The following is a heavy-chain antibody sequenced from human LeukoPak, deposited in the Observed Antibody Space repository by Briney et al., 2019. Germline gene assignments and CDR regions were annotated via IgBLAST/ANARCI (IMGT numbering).Heavy chain of an antibody. CDR2: XRPNTGAT. D-gene: IGHD4-11*01. V-gene: IGHV1-2*07. CDR3: ARDSITTGYYYYMDV. Sequence: ASVKVSCKASGYTFTGHYMHWVRQAPGQGLEWMGXXRPNTGATNYEHKFQGRVTMTRDTSISTAYMELTGLTSDDTAVYYCARDSITTGYYYYMDVWGKGTTVTVS. CDR1: GYTFTGHY. J-gene: IGHJ6*03.